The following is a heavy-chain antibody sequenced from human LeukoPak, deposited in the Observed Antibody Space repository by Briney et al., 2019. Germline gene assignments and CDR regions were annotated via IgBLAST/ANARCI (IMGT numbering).Heavy chain of an antibody. CDR3: ARATPAATWFDP. D-gene: IGHD2-2*01. J-gene: IGHJ5*02. V-gene: IGHV3-48*03. Sequence: PGGSLRLSCAASGFTFSSYEMNWVRQAPGKGLEWVSYISSSGSTIYYAGSVKGRFTISRDNAKNSLYLQMNSLRAEDTAVYYCARATPAATWFDPWGQGTLVTVSS. CDR2: ISSSGSTI. CDR1: GFTFSSYE.